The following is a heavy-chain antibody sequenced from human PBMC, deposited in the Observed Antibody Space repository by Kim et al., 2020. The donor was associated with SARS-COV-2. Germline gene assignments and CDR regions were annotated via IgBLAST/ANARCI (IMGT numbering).Heavy chain of an antibody. CDR1: GGSISSGGYS. CDR3: ARDRGLRRTNRGWFDP. J-gene: IGHJ5*02. CDR2: IYHSGST. V-gene: IGHV4-30-2*01. Sequence: SETLSLTCAVSGGSISSGGYSWSWIRQPPGKGLEWIGYIYHSGSTYYNPSLKSRVTISVDRSKNQFSLKLSSVTAADTAVYYCARDRGLRRTNRGWFDPWGQGTLVTVSS. D-gene: IGHD3-10*01.